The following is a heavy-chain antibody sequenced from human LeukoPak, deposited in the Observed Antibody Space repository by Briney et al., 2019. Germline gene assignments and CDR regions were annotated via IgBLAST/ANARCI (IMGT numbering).Heavy chain of an antibody. J-gene: IGHJ5*02. CDR3: AGHVHNAHGNPNWFDP. CDR2: IYYSGIT. Sequence: KPSETLSLTCTVSGDSITNAIYFWSWIRQPPGKGPGWIASIYYSGITFYSPSLKSRTTISADTSRKQFSLKLTSMTAADTAAYYCAGHVHNAHGNPNWFDPWGQGVLVTVSS. D-gene: IGHD2-2*01. CDR1: GDSITNAIYF. V-gene: IGHV4-39*01.